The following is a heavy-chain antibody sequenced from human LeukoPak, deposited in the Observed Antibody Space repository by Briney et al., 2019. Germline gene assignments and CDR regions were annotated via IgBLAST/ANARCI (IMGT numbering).Heavy chain of an antibody. CDR2: INQDGTEK. V-gene: IGHV3-7*01. Sequence: GGSLRLSCAASGFSFTTYWMSWVRQAQGKGLEWVANINQDGTEKYYVDSVKGRFTISRDNGKNSLYLQMNSLRVEDTAVYYCAKAYRAFDYWGQGTLVTVSS. J-gene: IGHJ4*02. CDR3: AKAYRAFDY. CDR1: GFSFTTYW. D-gene: IGHD4-11*01.